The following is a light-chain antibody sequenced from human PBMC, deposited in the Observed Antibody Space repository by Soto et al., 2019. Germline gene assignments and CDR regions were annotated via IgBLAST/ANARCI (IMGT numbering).Light chain of an antibody. V-gene: IGLV2-8*01. J-gene: IGLJ1*01. CDR1: SRDFGTFNY. Sequence: QSALTQPPSASGSPGQSVTISCTGTSRDFGTFNYFSWYQHHPGKAPKLIIFGVNKRPSGVPDRFSGSKSGNTASLTVSGLQAEDEADYYCSSYGGDNKYLFATGTKLTVL. CDR3: SSYGGDNKYL. CDR2: GVN.